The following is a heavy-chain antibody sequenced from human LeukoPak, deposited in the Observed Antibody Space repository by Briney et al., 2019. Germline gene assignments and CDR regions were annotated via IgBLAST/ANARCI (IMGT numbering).Heavy chain of an antibody. CDR2: INHSGST. CDR3: ARIVNWFDP. J-gene: IGHJ5*02. CDR1: GGSFSGYY. D-gene: IGHD3-22*01. V-gene: IGHV4-34*01. Sequence: SETLSLTCAVYGGSFSGYYWSWIRQPPGKGLEWIGEINHSGSTNYNPSLKGRVTISVDTSKNQFSLKLSSVTAADTAVYYCARIVNWFDPWGQGTLVTVSS.